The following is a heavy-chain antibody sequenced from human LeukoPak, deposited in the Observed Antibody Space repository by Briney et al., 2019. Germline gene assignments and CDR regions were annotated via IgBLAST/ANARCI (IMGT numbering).Heavy chain of an antibody. D-gene: IGHD2-2*02. CDR2: ISYDGSNE. V-gene: IGHV3-30-3*01. CDR3: AKDQEILVVPAAINY. CDR1: GFTFFASS. J-gene: IGHJ4*02. Sequence: GGSLRLSCIASGFTFFASSLHWVRQAPGKGLEWVAVISYDGSNEYYAESVKGRFTISRDNSKNTLFLQMNSLRAEDTAVYYCAKDQEILVVPAAINYRGQGTLVTVSS.